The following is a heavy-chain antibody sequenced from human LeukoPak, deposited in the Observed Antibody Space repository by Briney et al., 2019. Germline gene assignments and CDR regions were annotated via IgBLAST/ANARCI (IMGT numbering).Heavy chain of an antibody. CDR3: ASRSYDFWSGYLEGYYFDY. Sequence: GASVKVSCKASGGTFSSYAISWVRQALGQGLEWMGGIIPIFGTANYAQKFQGRVTITADESTSTAYMELSSLRSEDTAVYYCASRSYDFWSGYLEGYYFDYWGQGTLVTVSS. V-gene: IGHV1-69*13. J-gene: IGHJ4*02. D-gene: IGHD3-3*01. CDR1: GGTFSSYA. CDR2: IIPIFGTA.